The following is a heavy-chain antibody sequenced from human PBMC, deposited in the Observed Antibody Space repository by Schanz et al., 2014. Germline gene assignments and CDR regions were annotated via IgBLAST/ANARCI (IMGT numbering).Heavy chain of an antibody. Sequence: QAQLVESGGGVVQPGGSLRLSCAASRFAFSNCGMHWVRQAPGKGLEWVAFIRYDASNEYYADSVKGRFTISRDNSKNTLYRQMNSLRPYPTPVYYCAKALMTYIASRNGLDVWGHGATVTGSS. D-gene: IGHD3-16*01. CDR3: AKALMTYIASRNGLDV. CDR2: IRYDASNE. CDR1: RFAFSNCG. V-gene: IGHV3-30*02. J-gene: IGHJ6*02.